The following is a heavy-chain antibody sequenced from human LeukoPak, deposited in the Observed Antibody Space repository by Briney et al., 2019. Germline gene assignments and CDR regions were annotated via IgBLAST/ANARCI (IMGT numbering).Heavy chain of an antibody. CDR2: IKQDGSEK. D-gene: IGHD1-26*01. CDR3: ARVRSEMWGATNRYFDY. V-gene: IGHV3-7*01. J-gene: IGHJ4*02. Sequence: GGSLRLSCAASGFTFSSYWMSWVRQAPGKGLEWVANIKQDGSEKYYVDSVKGRFTISRDNAKNSLYLQMNSLRAEDTAVYYCARVRSEMWGATNRYFDYWGQGTLVTVSS. CDR1: GFTFSSYW.